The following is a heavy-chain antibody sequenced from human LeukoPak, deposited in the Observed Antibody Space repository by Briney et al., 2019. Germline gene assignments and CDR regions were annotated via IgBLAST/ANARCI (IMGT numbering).Heavy chain of an antibody. CDR1: GFTFSGYN. CDR3: AREADGSNSGFAY. J-gene: IGHJ4*02. Sequence: GGSLRLSCVVSGFTFSGYNMNWVRQAPGKGLEWIAYIRSTSVIYYADSVKGRFTISRDNAKNSLFLQMNSLRVDDTAVYYCAREADGSNSGFAYWGQGTLVTVSS. V-gene: IGHV3-48*01. D-gene: IGHD4-23*01. CDR2: IRSTSVI.